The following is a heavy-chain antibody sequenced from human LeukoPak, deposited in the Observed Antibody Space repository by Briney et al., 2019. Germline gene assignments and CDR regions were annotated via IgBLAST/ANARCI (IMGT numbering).Heavy chain of an antibody. CDR2: IYHSGST. Sequence: PSETLSLTCTVSGGSISSGGYYWSWIRQPRGKGLKWIGYIYHSGSTYYNPSLKSRVTISVDRSKNQFSLKLSSVTAADTAVYYCARDSGGSYYHYFDYWGQGTLVTVSS. J-gene: IGHJ4*02. CDR3: ARDSGGSYYHYFDY. V-gene: IGHV4-30-2*01. CDR1: GGSISSGGYY. D-gene: IGHD1-26*01.